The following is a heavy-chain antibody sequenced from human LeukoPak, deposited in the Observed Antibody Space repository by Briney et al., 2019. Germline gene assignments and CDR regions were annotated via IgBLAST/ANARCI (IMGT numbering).Heavy chain of an antibody. Sequence: ASVKVSCKASGYTFTGYYMHWVRQATGQGLEWMGWMNPNSGNTGYAQKFQGRVTMTRNTSISTAYMELSSLRSEDTAVYYCARGQQWLALWGQGTLVTVSS. CDR2: MNPNSGNT. V-gene: IGHV1-8*02. J-gene: IGHJ4*02. CDR1: GYTFTGYY. D-gene: IGHD6-19*01. CDR3: ARGQQWLAL.